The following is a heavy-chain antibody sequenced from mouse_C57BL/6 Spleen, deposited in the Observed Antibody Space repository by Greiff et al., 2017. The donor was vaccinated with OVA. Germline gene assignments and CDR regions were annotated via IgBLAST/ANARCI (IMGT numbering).Heavy chain of an antibody. Sequence: DVKLQESGPELVKPGASVKIPCKASGYTFTDYNMDWVKQSHGKSLEWIGDINPNNGGTIYNQKFKGKATLTVDKSSSTAYMELRSLTSEDTAVYYCARGIYDGYLYYAMDYWGQGTSVTVSS. CDR1: GYTFTDYN. CDR3: ARGIYDGYLYYAMDY. V-gene: IGHV1-18*01. CDR2: INPNNGGT. J-gene: IGHJ4*01. D-gene: IGHD2-3*01.